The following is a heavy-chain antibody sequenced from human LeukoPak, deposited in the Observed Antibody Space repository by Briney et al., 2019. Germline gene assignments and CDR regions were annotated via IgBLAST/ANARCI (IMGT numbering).Heavy chain of an antibody. CDR1: GFTLRSYG. CDR3: ARDLYNSSFDY. CDR2: TSHDESDQ. Sequence: SGGSLRLSCAASGFTLRSYGIHWVRQAPGKGLKWVAVTSHDESDQYYGDSVKGRFTISRDTSKNTVYLQMNSLRAEDTAVYYCARDLYNSSFDYWGQGTLVTVSS. J-gene: IGHJ4*02. V-gene: IGHV3-33*01. D-gene: IGHD6-13*01.